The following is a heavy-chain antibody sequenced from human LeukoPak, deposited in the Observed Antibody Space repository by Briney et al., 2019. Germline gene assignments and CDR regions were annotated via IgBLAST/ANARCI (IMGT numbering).Heavy chain of an antibody. V-gene: IGHV3-23*01. CDR3: SAQPEQVAGEMIY. Sequence: PGGPLRLSCAASGFPFSRTSMTWVRQAPGKGLEWVSTISPSGGSTFYADSVKGRFTLSRDNSKNTLFLQMNILRAADTALYYCSAQPEQVAGEMIYRCQGALVTVSS. D-gene: IGHD6-19*01. CDR2: ISPSGGST. J-gene: IGHJ4*02. CDR1: GFPFSRTS.